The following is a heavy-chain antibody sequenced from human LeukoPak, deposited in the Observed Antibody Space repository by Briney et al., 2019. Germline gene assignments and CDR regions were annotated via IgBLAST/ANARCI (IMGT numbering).Heavy chain of an antibody. D-gene: IGHD3-22*01. CDR2: IYYTGST. Sequence: PSETLSLTCTVSGGSISSYYWSWIRQPPGKGLEWIGYIYYTGSTNYNPSLKNRVTISVDTSKNQFSLKLSSVTAADTAVYYCAGRDYYDSSRYHDAFDIWGQGTMVTVSS. CDR1: GGSISSYY. J-gene: IGHJ3*02. V-gene: IGHV4-59*01. CDR3: AGRDYYDSSRYHDAFDI.